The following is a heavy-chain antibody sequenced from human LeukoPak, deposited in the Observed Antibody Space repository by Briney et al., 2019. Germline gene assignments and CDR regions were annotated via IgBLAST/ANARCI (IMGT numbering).Heavy chain of an antibody. V-gene: IGHV3-20*04. J-gene: IGHJ6*03. CDR3: ARDLGPGQYYYYYIDV. CDR1: GFTFDDYG. Sequence: GGSLRLSCAASGFTFDDYGMSWVRQAPGKGLEWVSGINWNGGSTGYADSVKGRFTISRDNAKNSLYLQVNSLRAEDTAVYYCARDLGPGQYYYYYIDVWGKGTTVTVSS. CDR2: INWNGGST.